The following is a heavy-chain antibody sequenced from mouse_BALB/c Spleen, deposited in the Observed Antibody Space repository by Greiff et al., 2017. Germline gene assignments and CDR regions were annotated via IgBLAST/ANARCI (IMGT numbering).Heavy chain of an antibody. J-gene: IGHJ2*01. CDR1: GFNIKDTY. Sequence: VQLQQSGAELVKPGASVKLSCTASGFNIKDTYMHWVKQRPEQGLEWIGRIDPANGNTKYDPKFQGKATITADTSSNTAYMQLSSLTSEDSAVYFCASSYGNYLDYWGQGTTLTVSS. D-gene: IGHD2-10*02. V-gene: IGHV14-3*02. CDR3: ASSYGNYLDY. CDR2: IDPANGNT.